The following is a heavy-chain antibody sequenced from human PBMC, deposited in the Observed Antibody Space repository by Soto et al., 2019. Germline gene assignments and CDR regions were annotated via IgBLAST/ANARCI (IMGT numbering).Heavy chain of an antibody. CDR3: ARLRYDMVTGYYYFDF. Sequence: SETLSLTCTVSGGSISSYYWSWIRQPPGKGLEWIGEIYYSGSTNYNPSLKSRVTISVDTSKNQFSLKLSSVTAADTAVYYCARLRYDMVTGYYYFDFWGQGTLVTVSS. V-gene: IGHV4-59*08. CDR1: GGSISSYY. CDR2: IYYSGST. J-gene: IGHJ4*02. D-gene: IGHD3-9*01.